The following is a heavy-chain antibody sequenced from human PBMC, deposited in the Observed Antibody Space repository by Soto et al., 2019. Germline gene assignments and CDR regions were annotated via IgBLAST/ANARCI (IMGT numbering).Heavy chain of an antibody. CDR2: FYYSGST. D-gene: IGHD6-19*01. CDR3: ARLGIAVAGSRISY. CDR1: GVTMSYGGYS. V-gene: IGHV4-39*01. J-gene: IGHJ4*02. Sequence: SETLSLTCSVSGVTMSYGGYSWSWIRQPPGKGLEWIGSFYYSGSTYYNPSLKSRVTISVDTSKNQFSLEPSSVTAADTAVYYCARLGIAVAGSRISYWGQGTLVTVSS.